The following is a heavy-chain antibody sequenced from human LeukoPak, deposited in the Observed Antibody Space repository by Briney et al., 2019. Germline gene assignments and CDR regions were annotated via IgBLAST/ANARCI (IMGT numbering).Heavy chain of an antibody. Sequence: ASVKVSCKASGYTFTSYGISWVRQAPGQGLERMGWVSAYNGNTNYAQKLQGRVTMTTDTSTSTAYMELRSLRSDDTAVYYCASPLEPDYVWGSYSYWGQGTLVTVSS. CDR2: VSAYNGNT. CDR3: ASPLEPDYVWGSYSY. J-gene: IGHJ4*02. CDR1: GYTFTSYG. D-gene: IGHD3-16*01. V-gene: IGHV1-18*01.